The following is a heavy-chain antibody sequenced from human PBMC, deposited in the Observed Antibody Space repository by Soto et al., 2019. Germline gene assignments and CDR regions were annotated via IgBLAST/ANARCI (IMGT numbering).Heavy chain of an antibody. CDR3: ARYCSGSGTCYMSNFDY. D-gene: IGHD2-15*01. J-gene: IGHJ4*02. Sequence: QVQLQESGPGLVKPSQTLSLTCTVSGGSINSGGYYWTWIRQHPGKGLEWIGYIYYTVSTYYNTSLKSRVTISVDTSKNQFSLKLSSVTAADTAVYYCARYCSGSGTCYMSNFDYWGQGTLVTVSS. CDR2: IYYTVST. V-gene: IGHV4-31*03. CDR1: GGSINSGGYY.